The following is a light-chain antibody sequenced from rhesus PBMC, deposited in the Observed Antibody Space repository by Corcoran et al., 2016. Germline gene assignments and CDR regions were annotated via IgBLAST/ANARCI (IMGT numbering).Light chain of an antibody. J-gene: IGKJ2*01. CDR1: QGISSY. V-gene: IGKV1-28*01. CDR3: LQQNRYPYS. Sequence: DIQMTQSPSSLSASVGDTVTITCRASQGISSYLNWFQQKPGKAPKLLIYAASSLESGVPSRFSGSGSRKEFTLTISSLQPEDFAAYYCLQQNRYPYSFGQGTKVEIK. CDR2: AAS.